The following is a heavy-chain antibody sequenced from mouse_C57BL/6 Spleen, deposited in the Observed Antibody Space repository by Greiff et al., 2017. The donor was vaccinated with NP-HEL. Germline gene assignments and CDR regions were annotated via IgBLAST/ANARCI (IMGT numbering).Heavy chain of an antibody. CDR3: ARGEIYYGNILAMDY. CDR2: ISSGSSTI. CDR1: GFTFSDYG. J-gene: IGHJ4*01. V-gene: IGHV5-17*01. Sequence: EVQLVESGGGLVKPGGSLKLSCAASGFTFSDYGMHWVRQAPEKGLEWVAYISSGSSTIYYADTVKGRFTISRDNAKNTLFLQMTSLRSEDTAMYYCARGEIYYGNILAMDYWGQGTSVTVSS. D-gene: IGHD2-1*01.